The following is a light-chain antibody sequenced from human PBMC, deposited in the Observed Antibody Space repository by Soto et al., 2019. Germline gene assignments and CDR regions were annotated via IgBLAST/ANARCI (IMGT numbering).Light chain of an antibody. Sequence: EIVLTQSPGTLSLSPGERATLSCRASQSVSSSYLAWYQQKPGQAPRLLIYGASSRATGIPGRFSGSGSGTDLTLTISRLEPEDFAVYYCQQYGSSPPYTFGHGTKLEIK. CDR1: QSVSSSY. CDR2: GAS. V-gene: IGKV3-20*01. J-gene: IGKJ2*01. CDR3: QQYGSSPPYT.